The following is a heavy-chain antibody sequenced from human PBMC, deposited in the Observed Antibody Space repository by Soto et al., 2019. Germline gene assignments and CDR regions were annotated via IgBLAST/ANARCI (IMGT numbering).Heavy chain of an antibody. J-gene: IGHJ6*02. CDR1: GFTFSSYA. V-gene: IGHV3-30-3*01. CDR2: ISYDGSNK. Sequence: GGSLRLSCAASGFTFSSYAMHWVRQAPGKGLEWVAVISYDGSNKYYADSVKGRFTISRDNSKNTLYLQMNSLRAEDTAVYYCARDMRERGYYYGMDVWGQGTTVTVSS. D-gene: IGHD1-1*01. CDR3: ARDMRERGYYYGMDV.